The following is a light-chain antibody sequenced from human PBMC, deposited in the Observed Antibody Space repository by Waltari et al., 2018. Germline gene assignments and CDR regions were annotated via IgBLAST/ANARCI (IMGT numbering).Light chain of an antibody. Sequence: EIVMTQSPESLAVSLGERATINCKSSQSVLKSSTNKTNLAWYQHRPGQPPKLLFYWSSTRESGVPDRFSTSGSGTDFTLTISSLQAEDVAVYYCQQYYNAPVTFGGGTKMEIK. CDR2: WSS. CDR3: QQYYNAPVT. CDR1: QSVLKSSTNKTN. J-gene: IGKJ4*01. V-gene: IGKV4-1*01.